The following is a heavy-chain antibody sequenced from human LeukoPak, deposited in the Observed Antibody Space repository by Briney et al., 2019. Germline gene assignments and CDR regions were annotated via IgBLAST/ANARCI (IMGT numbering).Heavy chain of an antibody. CDR3: ATDPRYYYGSGSYSVY. V-gene: IGHV1-24*01. J-gene: IGHJ4*02. CDR2: FDPEDGET. Sequence: ASVKVSCKVSGYTLTELSMHWVRQAPGKGLEWMGGFDPEDGETIYAQKFQGRVTMTEDTSTDTAYMELSSLRSEDTAVYYCATDPRYYYGSGSYSVYWGQGTLVTVSS. CDR1: GYTLTELS. D-gene: IGHD3-10*01.